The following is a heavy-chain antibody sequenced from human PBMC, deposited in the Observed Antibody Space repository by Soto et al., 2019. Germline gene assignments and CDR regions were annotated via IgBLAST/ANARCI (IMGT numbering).Heavy chain of an antibody. J-gene: IGHJ6*02. CDR1: GYTFTSYD. D-gene: IGHD6-19*01. V-gene: IGHV1-8*01. CDR2: MNPNSGNT. Sequence: ASVKVSCKASGYTFTSYDINWVRQATGQGLEWMGWMNPNSGNTGYAQKFQGRVTMTRNTSISTAYMELSSLRSEDTAVYYCARGRSSGWYYYYSGMDVWGQGTTVTVSS. CDR3: ARGRSSGWYYYYSGMDV.